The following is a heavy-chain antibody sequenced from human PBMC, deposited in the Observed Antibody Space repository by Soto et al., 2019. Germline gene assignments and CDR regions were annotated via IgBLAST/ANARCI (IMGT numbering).Heavy chain of an antibody. CDR2: ISYDGSNK. V-gene: IGHV3-30-3*01. CDR3: ARDRNWNYQGWFDP. Sequence: QVQLVESEGGVVQPGRSLRLSCAASGFTFSSYAMHWVRQAPGKGLEWVAVISYDGSNKYYADSVKGRFTISRDNSKNTLYLQMNSLRAEDTAVYYCARDRNWNYQGWFDPWGQGTLVTVSS. J-gene: IGHJ5*02. CDR1: GFTFSSYA. D-gene: IGHD1-7*01.